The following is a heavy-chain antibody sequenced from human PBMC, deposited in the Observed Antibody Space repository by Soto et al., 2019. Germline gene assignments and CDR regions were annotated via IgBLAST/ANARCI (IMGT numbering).Heavy chain of an antibody. CDR2: INSDGSIT. V-gene: IGHV3-74*01. CDR3: VRYPRSVGGSYRPDY. D-gene: IGHD3-16*02. J-gene: IGHJ4*02. CDR1: GFTFSSYW. Sequence: GSLRLSCAASGFTFSSYWMHWVRQVPEKGLVWVSRINSDGSITNYADAVKGRFTISRDNVKNTLYLQMNSLRAEDTAVYYCVRYPRSVGGSYRPDYWGQGTLVTVPS.